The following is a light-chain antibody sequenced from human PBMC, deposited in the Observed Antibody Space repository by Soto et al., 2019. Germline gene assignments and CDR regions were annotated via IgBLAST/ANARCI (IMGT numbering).Light chain of an antibody. CDR3: SSYTSSSTDV. CDR2: EVS. V-gene: IGLV2-14*01. J-gene: IGLJ1*01. CDR1: SSDVGGYNY. Sequence: QSVLTQPASVSGSPGQSITISCTGTSSDVGGYNYVSWYQQHPGKAPKLMIYEVSNRPSGVSNRFSGSKSGNTASLTISGIQAEDEADYYCSSYTSSSTDVFGTGTKLTV.